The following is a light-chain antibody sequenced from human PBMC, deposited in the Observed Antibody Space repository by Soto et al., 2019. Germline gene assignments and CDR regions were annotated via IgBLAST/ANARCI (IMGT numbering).Light chain of an antibody. CDR2: DVR. CDR1: SSDVGYYNY. CDR3: SSYTSTSTLV. J-gene: IGLJ1*01. Sequence: QSALTQPASVSGSPGQSITISCTGTSSDVGYYNYVSWYQQHPGKVPKLKIYDVRYRPSGVSDRFSGSKSGNTASLTLSGLQAEDEADYYCSSYTSTSTLVFGTGTKVTVL. V-gene: IGLV2-14*03.